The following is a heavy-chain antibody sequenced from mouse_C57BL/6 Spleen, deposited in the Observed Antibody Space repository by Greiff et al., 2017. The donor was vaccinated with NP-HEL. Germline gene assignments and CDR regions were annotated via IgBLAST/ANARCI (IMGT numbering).Heavy chain of an antibody. CDR3: ARGRLRDAMDY. J-gene: IGHJ4*01. Sequence: DVQLQESGPGLVKPSQSLSLTCSVTGYSITSGYYWNWIRQFPGNKLEWMGYISYDGSNNYNPSLKNRISITRDTSKNQFFLKLNSVTTEDTATYYCARGRLRDAMDYWGQGTSVTVSS. CDR2: ISYDGSN. D-gene: IGHD3-2*02. V-gene: IGHV3-6*01. CDR1: GYSITSGYY.